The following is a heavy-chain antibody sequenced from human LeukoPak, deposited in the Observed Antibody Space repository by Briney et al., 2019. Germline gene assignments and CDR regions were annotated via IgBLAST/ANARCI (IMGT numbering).Heavy chain of an antibody. J-gene: IGHJ4*02. CDR2: IYYSGST. CDR1: GGSISSGDYY. V-gene: IGHV4-30-4*08. Sequence: SETLSLTCTVSGGSISSGDYYWSWIRQPPGKGLEWIGYIYYSGSTYYNPSLKSRFTISVDTSKNQFSLKLSSVTAADTAVYYCARLYGGSYKYYFDYWGQGTLVTVSS. CDR3: ARLYGGSYKYYFDY. D-gene: IGHD1-26*01.